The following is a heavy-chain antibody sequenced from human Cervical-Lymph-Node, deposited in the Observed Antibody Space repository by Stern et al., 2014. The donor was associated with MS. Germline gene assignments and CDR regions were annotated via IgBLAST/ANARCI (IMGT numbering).Heavy chain of an antibody. V-gene: IGHV1-46*01. J-gene: IGHJ4*02. CDR2: INPSGGRP. CDR1: GYTFTDYY. CDR3: ALMTTVTRGYDY. Sequence: QVQLGQSGAEVKKPGASVKVSCQTSGYTFTDYYLHWVRQAPGQGLEWMGIINPSGGRPTYAQKFQGRVTLTTDTSTGTVYIDLSSLRSEDPAVYYCALMTTVTRGYDYWGRGTLVTVSS. D-gene: IGHD4-17*01.